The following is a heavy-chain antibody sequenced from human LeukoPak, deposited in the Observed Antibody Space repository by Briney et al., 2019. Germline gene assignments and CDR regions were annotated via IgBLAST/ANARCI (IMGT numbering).Heavy chain of an antibody. CDR1: GGTFSSYA. V-gene: IGHV1-69*10. CDR2: IIPILGIA. CDR3: ARAASHSMVRGVRYYYYGMDV. D-gene: IGHD3-10*01. J-gene: IGHJ6*02. Sequence: SVKVSCKASGGTFSSYAISWVRQAPGQGLEWMGRIIPILGIANYAQKFQGRVTITADKSTSTAYMELSSLRSEDTAACYCARAASHSMVRGVRYYYYGMDVWGQGTTVTVSS.